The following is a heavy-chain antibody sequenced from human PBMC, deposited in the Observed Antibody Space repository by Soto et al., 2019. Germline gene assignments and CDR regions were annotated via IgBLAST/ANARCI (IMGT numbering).Heavy chain of an antibody. V-gene: IGHV3-11*05. CDR3: ARDHHRYSGYDYVDY. CDR2: ISSSSYT. Sequence: PVGSLRLSFVASGFPFTDSYMICIRQAPGKGLEWVSYISSSSYTNYADSVKGRFTISRDNAKNSLYLQMNSLRAEDTAVYYCARDHHRYSGYDYVDYWGQGT. D-gene: IGHD5-12*01. CDR1: GFPFTDSY. J-gene: IGHJ4*02.